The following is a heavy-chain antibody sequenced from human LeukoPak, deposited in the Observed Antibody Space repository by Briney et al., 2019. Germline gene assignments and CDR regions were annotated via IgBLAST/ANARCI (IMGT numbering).Heavy chain of an antibody. CDR1: GFTFSSYA. CDR3: AKDRQDVVVTARRFDS. J-gene: IGHJ4*02. CDR2: ISYDGSNK. V-gene: IGHV3-30-3*01. D-gene: IGHD2-21*02. Sequence: PGGSLRLSCAASGFTFSSYAMHWVRQAPGKGLEWVAVISYDGSNKYYADSVKDRITISRDNSKNTLYLQMDSLRAGDTALYYCAKDRQDVVVTARRFDSWGQGTLVTVSS.